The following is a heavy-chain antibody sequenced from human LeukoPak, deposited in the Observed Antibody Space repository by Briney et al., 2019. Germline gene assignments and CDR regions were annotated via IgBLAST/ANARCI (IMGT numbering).Heavy chain of an antibody. D-gene: IGHD3-16*01. CDR1: GFTFSSYA. Sequence: GGSLRLSCVASGFTFSSYAMRWVRQAPGKGLEWVAVISYDGSNKYYADSVKGRFTISRDNSKNTLYLQMNSLRAEDTAVYYCARDLPLVDYWGQGTLVTVSS. J-gene: IGHJ4*02. CDR2: ISYDGSNK. V-gene: IGHV3-30-3*01. CDR3: ARDLPLVDY.